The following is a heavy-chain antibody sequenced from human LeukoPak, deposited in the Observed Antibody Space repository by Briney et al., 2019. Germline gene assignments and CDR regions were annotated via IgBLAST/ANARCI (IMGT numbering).Heavy chain of an antibody. Sequence: SETLSLTCTVSGGSISSYYWSWIRQPPGKGLEWIGNIYYSGSTNYNPSLKSRVTILVDTSKNQFSLKLSSVTAADTAVYYCARAILRYSFAFDIWGQGTMVTVSS. CDR2: IYYSGST. CDR1: GGSISSYY. D-gene: IGHD3-9*01. CDR3: ARAILRYSFAFDI. V-gene: IGHV4-59*12. J-gene: IGHJ3*02.